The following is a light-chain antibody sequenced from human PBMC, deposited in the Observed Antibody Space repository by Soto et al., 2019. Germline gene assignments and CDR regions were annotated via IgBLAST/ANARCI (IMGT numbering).Light chain of an antibody. Sequence: EIVFIQCPATPSLSSGKGSSFTCRASQSVSSYLAWYQQKPGQSPRLLIYDASDMATGIPGRFSGGGSGTDFTLTSDNLEPEEVAIYYYQQRRNWPPITFGQGTRLEIK. CDR2: DAS. J-gene: IGKJ5*01. CDR1: QSVSSY. CDR3: QQRRNWPPIT. V-gene: IGKV3-11*01.